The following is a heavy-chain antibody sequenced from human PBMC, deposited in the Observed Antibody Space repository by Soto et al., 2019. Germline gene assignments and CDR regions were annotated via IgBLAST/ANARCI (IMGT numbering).Heavy chain of an antibody. CDR2: IYYSGTT. V-gene: IGHV4-28*01. J-gene: IGHJ4*02. Sequence: QVELQEAGPGLVKPSETLSLTCAVSGYSISSSNWWGWIRQPPGKGLEWIGYIYYSGTTYYNPSLKSRVTMSVDTSKNQFSLKLTSVTAVDTAVYYCARREIQGPIDYWGQGTLVTVSS. D-gene: IGHD1-26*01. CDR3: ARREIQGPIDY. CDR1: GYSISSSNW.